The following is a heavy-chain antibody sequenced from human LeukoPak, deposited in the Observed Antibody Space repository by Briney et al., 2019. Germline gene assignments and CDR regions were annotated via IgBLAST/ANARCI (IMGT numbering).Heavy chain of an antibody. CDR3: ATIGYCSGGSCYSYNWFDP. CDR2: IYYSGST. D-gene: IGHD2-15*01. V-gene: IGHV4-39*07. Sequence: SETLSLTCTVSGGSISSSSYYWGWIRQPPGKGLEWIGSIYYSGSTNYNPSLKSRVTISVDTSKNQFSLKLSSVTAADTAVYYCATIGYCSGGSCYSYNWFDPWGQGTLVTVSS. J-gene: IGHJ5*02. CDR1: GGSISSSSYY.